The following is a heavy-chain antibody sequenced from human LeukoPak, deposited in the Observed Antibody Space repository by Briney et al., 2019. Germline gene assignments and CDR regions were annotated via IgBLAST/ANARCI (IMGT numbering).Heavy chain of an antibody. Sequence: ASVKVSCKASGYSFTGYYIHWVRQAPEQGLEWMGRINPNSGDTNYAQKFQGRVTMTRDTSINTAYMELSRLRSDDTAVYYCARALPYDCSSTSCYYYYGMDVWGQGTTVTVSS. V-gene: IGHV1-2*06. D-gene: IGHD2-2*01. J-gene: IGHJ6*02. CDR2: INPNSGDT. CDR1: GYSFTGYY. CDR3: ARALPYDCSSTSCYYYYGMDV.